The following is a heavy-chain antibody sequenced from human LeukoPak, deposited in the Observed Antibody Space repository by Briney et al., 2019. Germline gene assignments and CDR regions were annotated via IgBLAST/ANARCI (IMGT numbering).Heavy chain of an antibody. CDR3: ARGRITMVRGVIVPNPRYYYYMDV. CDR2: MNPNSGNT. Sequence: EASVKVSCKASGYTFTSYDINWARQATGQGLEWMGWMNPNSGNTGYAQKFQGRVTMTRNTSISTAYMELSSLRSEDTAVYYCARGRITMVRGVIVPNPRYYYYMDVWGKGTTVTISS. J-gene: IGHJ6*03. V-gene: IGHV1-8*01. CDR1: GYTFTSYD. D-gene: IGHD3-10*01.